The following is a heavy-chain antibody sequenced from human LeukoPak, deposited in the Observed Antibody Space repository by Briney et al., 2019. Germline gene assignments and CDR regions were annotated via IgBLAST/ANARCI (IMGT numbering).Heavy chain of an antibody. CDR3: TTFASSGAY. Sequence: GGSLRLSCAASGFTFSKALMQWVRQAPGEGLEWVGRIKDKADGGTTDYAAPVEGRFIISRDDSKNTVYLQMNSLKTEDTAVYYCTTFASSGAYWGQGTLVTVSS. CDR1: GFTFSKAL. V-gene: IGHV3-15*01. D-gene: IGHD3-22*01. J-gene: IGHJ4*02. CDR2: IKDKADGGTT.